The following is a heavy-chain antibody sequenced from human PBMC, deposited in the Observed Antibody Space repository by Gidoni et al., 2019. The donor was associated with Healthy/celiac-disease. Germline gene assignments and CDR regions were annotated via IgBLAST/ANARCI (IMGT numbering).Heavy chain of an antibody. V-gene: IGHV3-30-3*01. Sequence: QVQLVESGGGVVQPGRSLRLSCAASGFTFSSYAMHWVRQAPGKGLEWVAVISYDGSNKYYADSVKGRFTISRDNSKNTLYLQMNSLRAEDTAVYYCATSWIQLWTPYYWGQGTLVTVSS. CDR3: ATSWIQLWTPYY. CDR1: GFTFSSYA. CDR2: ISYDGSNK. J-gene: IGHJ4*02. D-gene: IGHD5-18*01.